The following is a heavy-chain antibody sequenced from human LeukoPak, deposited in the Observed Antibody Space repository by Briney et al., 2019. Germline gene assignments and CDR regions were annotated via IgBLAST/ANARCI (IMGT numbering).Heavy chain of an antibody. CDR1: GFTFNGYT. J-gene: IGHJ4*02. Sequence: GGSLRLSCAASGFTFNGYTIHWVRQAPGKGLEWVAVISYDGSNKYYADSVKGRFTISRDTSKNTLYLQMNSLRAEDTAIYFCARELWFGELFFDYWGQGTLVTVSS. D-gene: IGHD3-10*01. V-gene: IGHV3-30*04. CDR3: ARELWFGELFFDY. CDR2: ISYDGSNK.